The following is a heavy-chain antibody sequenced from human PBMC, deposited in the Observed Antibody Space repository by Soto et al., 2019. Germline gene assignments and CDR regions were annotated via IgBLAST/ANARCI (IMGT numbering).Heavy chain of an antibody. CDR2: INSDGSST. J-gene: IGHJ6*02. CDR1: GFTFSSYW. Sequence: PWGSLRFSCAASGFTFSSYWMHWVRQAPGKGLVWVSRINSDGSSTGYADSVKGRFTISRDNAKNTLYLQMNSLRAEDTAVYYCARDGFWSGEGGGGIDAWGQGTTVTVSS. V-gene: IGHV3-74*01. D-gene: IGHD3-3*01. CDR3: ARDGFWSGEGGGGIDA.